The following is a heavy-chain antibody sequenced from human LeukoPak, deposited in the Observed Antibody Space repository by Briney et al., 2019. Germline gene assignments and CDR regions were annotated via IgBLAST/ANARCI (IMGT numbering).Heavy chain of an antibody. Sequence: SETLSLTCTVSGGSVSSSIYYWGWIRQPPGKGLEWIGSIYYSGSTSYNPSLKSRVTISVDTSKNQFSLKVRSVTAADTAVYYCARGYHYDILTNYYIPFDYWGQGTLVTVSS. CDR3: ARGYHYDILTNYYIPFDY. V-gene: IGHV4-39*07. CDR1: GGSVSSSIYY. CDR2: IYYSGST. J-gene: IGHJ4*02. D-gene: IGHD3-9*01.